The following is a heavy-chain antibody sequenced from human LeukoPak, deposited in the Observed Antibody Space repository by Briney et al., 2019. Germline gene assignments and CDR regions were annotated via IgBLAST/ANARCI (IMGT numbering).Heavy chain of an antibody. CDR2: FDPEDGET. J-gene: IGHJ3*02. D-gene: IGHD6-6*01. V-gene: IGHV1-24*01. Sequence: ASVKVSCKVSGYTLTELSMHWVRPAPGKGLEWMGGFDPEDGETIYAQKFQGRVTMTEDTSTDTAYMELSSLRSEDTAVYYCATVYSSSRLGAFDIWGQGTMVTVSS. CDR1: GYTLTELS. CDR3: ATVYSSSRLGAFDI.